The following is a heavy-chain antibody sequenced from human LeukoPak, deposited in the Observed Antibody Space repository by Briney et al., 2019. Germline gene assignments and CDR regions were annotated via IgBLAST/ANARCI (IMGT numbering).Heavy chain of an antibody. CDR3: ARATAMVLID. CDR2: ISSSGSTI. Sequence: PGGALILXCAASGFTSSSYAMNWVRQTPGKGLELVSYISSSGSTIYYADSVKGSFTISRDNAKNSLYLQMNSLRAEDTAVYYCARATAMVLIDWGQGTLVTVSS. J-gene: IGHJ4*02. CDR1: GFTSSSYA. D-gene: IGHD5-18*01. V-gene: IGHV3-48*03.